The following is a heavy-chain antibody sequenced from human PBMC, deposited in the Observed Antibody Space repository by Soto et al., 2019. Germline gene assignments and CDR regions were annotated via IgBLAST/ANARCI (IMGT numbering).Heavy chain of an antibody. CDR3: ARAGTSTWYFDL. V-gene: IGHV4-59*01. CDR1: VDSISTYY. Sequence: QVQLQESGPGLVKPSETLSLTCSVSVDSISTYYWNWIRQPPGGGLEWLGHIYHSGSTNYNPSLQSRVTMSVDTSKNHFSLKLSSVTAADTAVYYCARAGTSTWYFDLWGRGTLVTVSS. D-gene: IGHD1-1*01. J-gene: IGHJ2*01. CDR2: IYHSGST.